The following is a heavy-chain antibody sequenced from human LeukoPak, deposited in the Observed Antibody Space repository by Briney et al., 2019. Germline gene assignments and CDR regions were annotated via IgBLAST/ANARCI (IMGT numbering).Heavy chain of an antibody. V-gene: IGHV3-23*01. CDR2: IRGSDDST. J-gene: IGHJ4*02. CDR3: AKDTGPAAGITADY. CDR1: GFTFSSYA. Sequence: GGSLRLSCAASGFTFSSYAMTWVRQAPGKGLEWVSTIRGSDDSTYYADSVKGRFTISRDNSKNTLYLQMNSLRAEDTAIYYCAKDTGPAAGITADYWGQGTPVTVSS. D-gene: IGHD6-13*01.